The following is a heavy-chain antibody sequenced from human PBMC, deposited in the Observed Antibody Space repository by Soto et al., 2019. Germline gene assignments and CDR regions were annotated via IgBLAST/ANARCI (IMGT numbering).Heavy chain of an antibody. Sequence: QVQLVQSGAEVKKPGSSVKVSCKASGGTFSSYAISWVRQAPGQGLEWMGGIIPIFGTANYAQKFQGRVTITADESTSTAYMELSSLRSEATAVYYCARVLNYYYDSSGPFDYWGQGTLVTVSS. J-gene: IGHJ4*02. D-gene: IGHD3-22*01. CDR1: GGTFSSYA. CDR2: IIPIFGTA. V-gene: IGHV1-69*12. CDR3: ARVLNYYYDSSGPFDY.